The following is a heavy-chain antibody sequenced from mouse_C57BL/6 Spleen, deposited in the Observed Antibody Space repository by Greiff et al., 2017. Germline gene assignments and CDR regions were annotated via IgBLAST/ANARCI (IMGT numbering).Heavy chain of an antibody. J-gene: IGHJ3*01. CDR3: ARSSLEMFAY. CDR2: INPNNGGT. V-gene: IGHV1-18*01. CDR1: GYTFPDYN. Sequence: EVQLQQSGPELVKPGASVKIPCTASGYTFPDYNMDWVKQSHGKSLEWIGYINPNNGGTIYNQKFKGKATLTVDKSSSTAYMELRSLTSEDTAVYYCARSSLEMFAYWGQGTLVTVSA.